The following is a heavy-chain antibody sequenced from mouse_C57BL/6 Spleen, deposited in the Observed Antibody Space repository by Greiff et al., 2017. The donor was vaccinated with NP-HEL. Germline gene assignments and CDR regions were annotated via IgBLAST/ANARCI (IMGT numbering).Heavy chain of an antibody. CDR1: GYTFTSYW. V-gene: IGHV1-69*01. J-gene: IGHJ2*01. CDR3: ARGPLRDY. CDR2: IDPSDSYT. Sequence: QVQLQQPGAELVMPGASVKLSCKASGYTFTSYWMHWVKQRPGQGLEWIGEIDPSDSYTNYNQKFKGKSTLTVDKSSSTAYMQLSSLTSEDSAVYYCARGPLRDYWGQGTTLTVSS.